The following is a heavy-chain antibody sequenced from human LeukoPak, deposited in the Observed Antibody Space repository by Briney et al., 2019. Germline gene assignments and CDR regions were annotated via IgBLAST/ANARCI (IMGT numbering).Heavy chain of an antibody. CDR2: ITDSGGST. Sequence: GGSLRLSCAASGFTFSSYAMSWVRQAPGKGLEWVSGITDSGGSTYYADSVKGRFTTSRDNSKNTLYLQMNGLRAEDTAAYYCAKGFDSSWPKYFDCWGQGTLVTVSS. CDR3: AKGFDSSWPKYFDC. CDR1: GFTFSSYA. V-gene: IGHV3-23*01. D-gene: IGHD6-13*01. J-gene: IGHJ4*02.